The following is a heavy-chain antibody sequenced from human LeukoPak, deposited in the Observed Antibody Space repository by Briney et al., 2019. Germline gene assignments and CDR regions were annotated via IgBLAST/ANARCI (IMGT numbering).Heavy chain of an antibody. D-gene: IGHD2-21*01. Sequence: SQTLSLTCTVSGASVSSDNYYWSWVRQPAGKGLEWIGRINIGGTANNNPSLESRTTISIVTSNNQFLIRPRSVAPADPACVCCAADPLWSSGAYWGRGTLVTVSS. CDR2: INIGGTA. V-gene: IGHV4-61*02. CDR3: AADPLWSSGAY. CDR1: GASVSSDNYY. J-gene: IGHJ4*02.